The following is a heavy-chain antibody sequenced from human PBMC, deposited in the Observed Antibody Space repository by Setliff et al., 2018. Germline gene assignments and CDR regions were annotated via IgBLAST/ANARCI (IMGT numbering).Heavy chain of an antibody. J-gene: IGHJ6*03. CDR1: GGTFSNSA. D-gene: IGHD6-19*01. CDR3: ARGPGGWSSATSRYYFYMDV. Sequence: GASVKVSCKAFGGTFSNSAINWVRQAPGQGLEWMGGIIPIRGAADYAQKFQGKVIITADGSTSTAYMELTSLRSDDAAVYYCARGPGGWSSATSRYYFYMDVWGKGTTVTVS. V-gene: IGHV1-69*13. CDR2: IIPIRGAA.